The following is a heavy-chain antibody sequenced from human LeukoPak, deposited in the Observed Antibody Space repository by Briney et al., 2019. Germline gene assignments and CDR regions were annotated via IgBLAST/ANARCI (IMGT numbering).Heavy chain of an antibody. J-gene: IGHJ4*02. Sequence: ASVKVSCKASGYTFTGYYMHWVRQAPGQGLEWMGWINPNSGGTNYAQKFQGRVTMTRDTSISTAYMELSRLRSDDTAVYYCAATQSTMIVVAALGYWGQGTLVTVPS. CDR2: INPNSGGT. V-gene: IGHV1-2*02. CDR1: GYTFTGYY. CDR3: AATQSTMIVVAALGY. D-gene: IGHD3-22*01.